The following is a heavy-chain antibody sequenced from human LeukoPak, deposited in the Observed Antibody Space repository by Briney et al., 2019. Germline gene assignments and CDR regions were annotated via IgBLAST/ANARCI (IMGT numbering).Heavy chain of an antibody. Sequence: QPGGSLRLSCIASGFTFANYAMSWVRQAPGKGLEWVSAISGSGGSTYYADSVKGRFTISRDNSKNTLYLQMNSLRAEDTAVYYCAKVSGLWFGGTLKSPPKWFDIWGQGTMVTVSS. CDR3: AKVSGLWFGGTLKSPPKWFDI. V-gene: IGHV3-23*01. J-gene: IGHJ3*02. CDR1: GFTFANYA. CDR2: ISGSGGST. D-gene: IGHD3-10*01.